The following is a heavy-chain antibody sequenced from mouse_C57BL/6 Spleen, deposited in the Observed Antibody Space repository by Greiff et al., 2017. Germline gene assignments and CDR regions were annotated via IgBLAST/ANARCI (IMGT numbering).Heavy chain of an antibody. CDR1: GYTFTSYW. CDR3: ARSGTYDYDDFDY. J-gene: IGHJ2*01. Sequence: QVQLKQSGAELVLPGASVKLSCKASGYTFTSYWMHWVKQRPGQGLEWIGEIDPSDSYTNYNQKFKGKSTLTVDKSSSTAYMQLSSLTSEDSAVYYCARSGTYDYDDFDYWRQGTTLTVSS. V-gene: IGHV1-69*01. CDR2: IDPSDSYT. D-gene: IGHD2-4*01.